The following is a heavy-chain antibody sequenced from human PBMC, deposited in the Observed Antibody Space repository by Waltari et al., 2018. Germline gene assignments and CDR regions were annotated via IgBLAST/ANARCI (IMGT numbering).Heavy chain of an antibody. CDR2: IKNRAHHYTT. V-gene: IGHV3-72*01. CDR1: GFAFSDHF. CDR3: AQYYVGF. D-gene: IGHD1-26*01. J-gene: IGHJ4*02. Sequence: ELQLVESGGDLVQPGGSLRPPVAASGFAFSDHFMDGVRQAPGKGLEWVGRIKNRAHHYTTEYAASVRGRFNISRDDSKNLLYLQMNSLTTMDTAVYYCAQYYVGFWGPGSVVTVSS.